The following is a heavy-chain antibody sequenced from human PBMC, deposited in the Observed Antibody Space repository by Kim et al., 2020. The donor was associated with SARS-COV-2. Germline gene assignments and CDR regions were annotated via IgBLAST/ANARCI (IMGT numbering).Heavy chain of an antibody. D-gene: IGHD3-10*01. CDR2: INHSGST. CDR3: ARVGSGSDYNVGRAVDY. Sequence: SETLSLTCAVYGGSFSGYYWSWIRQPPGKGLEWIGEINHSGSTNYNPSLKSRVTISVDTSKNQFSLKLSSVTAADTAVYYCARVGSGSDYNVGRAVDYWGQGTLVTVSS. J-gene: IGHJ4*02. V-gene: IGHV4-34*01. CDR1: GGSFSGYY.